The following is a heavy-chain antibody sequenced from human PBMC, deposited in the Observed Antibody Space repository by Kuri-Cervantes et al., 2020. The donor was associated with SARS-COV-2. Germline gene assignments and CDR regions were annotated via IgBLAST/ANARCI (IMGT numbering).Heavy chain of an antibody. CDR3: ARGGRIAAAGRGVVFFDY. CDR2: IYYSGST. D-gene: IGHD6-13*01. V-gene: IGHV4-59*12. J-gene: IGHJ4*02. Sequence: SETLSLTCTVSGGSISSYYWSWIRQPPGKGLGWIGYIYYSGSTNYNPSLKSRVSISVDTSKNQFSLKLSPVTAADTAVYYCARGGRIAAAGRGVVFFDYWGQGTLVTVSS. CDR1: GGSISSYY.